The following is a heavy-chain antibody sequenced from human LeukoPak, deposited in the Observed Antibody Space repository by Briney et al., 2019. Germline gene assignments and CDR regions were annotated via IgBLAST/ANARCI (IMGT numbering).Heavy chain of an antibody. CDR1: GFTFSSYW. CDR3: VKDRTGTYSLDY. V-gene: IGHV3-30*18. J-gene: IGHJ4*02. CDR2: ISDDGSRQ. Sequence: QAGGSLSLSCATSGFTFSSYWMSWARQAPGKGLEWVAFISDDGSRQHYADSVKGRFTISRDNSKNTLNLQMNSLRAEDTAVYYCVKDRTGTYSLDYWGQGTLVTVSS. D-gene: IGHD3-10*01.